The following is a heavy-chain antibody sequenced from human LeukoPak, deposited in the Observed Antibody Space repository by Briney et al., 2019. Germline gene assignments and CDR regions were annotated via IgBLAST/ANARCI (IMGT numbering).Heavy chain of an antibody. CDR1: GFTFGSYT. Sequence: GGSLRLSCAGSGFTFGSYTMNWVRQAPGKGLEWVSSISPTGASTWNADSVEGQFTISRDNAKNSVYLQMNSLRAEDTAIYFCGRDFVGESGAGGPWGQGVLITVSS. J-gene: IGHJ5*02. D-gene: IGHD3-10*01. CDR3: GRDFVGESGAGGP. CDR2: ISPTGAST. V-gene: IGHV3-21*01.